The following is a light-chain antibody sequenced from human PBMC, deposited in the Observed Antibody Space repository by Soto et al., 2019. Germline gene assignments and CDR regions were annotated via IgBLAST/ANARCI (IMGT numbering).Light chain of an antibody. V-gene: IGKV4-1*01. CDR3: QQYYITPLT. CDR1: QSVLYDSNNKNY. CDR2: WAS. J-gene: IGKJ4*01. Sequence: DIVMTQSPDSLAVSLGERATINCKSSQSVLYDSNNKNYLAWYQQKPGQPPKLLLYWASTRESGVPDRFSGSGSGTDFTLTISSLQAEDVAVYYCQQYYITPLTFGGGTKVESK.